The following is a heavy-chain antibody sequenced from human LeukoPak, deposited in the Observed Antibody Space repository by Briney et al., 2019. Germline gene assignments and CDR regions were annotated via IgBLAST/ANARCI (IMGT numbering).Heavy chain of an antibody. D-gene: IGHD2-15*01. J-gene: IGHJ4*02. Sequence: GGSLRLLCAASGFTFSSYNMKWVRQAPGKGLECVSSFSGSSNYICYADSVKGRFTISRDNAKNSMYLQMNNLRAEDTAVYYCARDRLSCSGGSCYSIDYWGQGTLVTVSS. V-gene: IGHV3-21*01. CDR2: FSGSSNYI. CDR1: GFTFSSYN. CDR3: ARDRLSCSGGSCYSIDY.